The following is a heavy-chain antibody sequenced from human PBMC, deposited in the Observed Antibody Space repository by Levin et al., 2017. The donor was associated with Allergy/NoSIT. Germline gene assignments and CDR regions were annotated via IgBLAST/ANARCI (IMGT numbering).Heavy chain of an antibody. J-gene: IGHJ6*02. CDR3: ARDQRIVVVTAILDYYYGMDV. D-gene: IGHD2-21*02. CDR2: ISSSGSTI. V-gene: IGHV3-11*01. CDR1: GFTFSDYY. Sequence: GGSLRLSCAASGFTFSDYYMSWIRQAPGKGLEWVSYISSSGSTIYYADSVKGRFTISRDNAKNSLYLQMNSLRAEDTAVYYCARDQRIVVVTAILDYYYGMDVWGQGTTVTVSS.